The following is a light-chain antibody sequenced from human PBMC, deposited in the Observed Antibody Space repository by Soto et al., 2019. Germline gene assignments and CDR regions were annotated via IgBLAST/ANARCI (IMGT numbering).Light chain of an antibody. V-gene: IGKV3-20*01. Sequence: EIVLTQSPDTLSLSPGDYATLSCRASQRINSNYLAWYQQKPGQAPRLLIYGASSRAPGVPDRFSGSGSGTDFTLTISRLEPEDFAVFYCQQYDNSITFGQGTRLEI. CDR1: QRINSNY. CDR2: GAS. J-gene: IGKJ5*01. CDR3: QQYDNSIT.